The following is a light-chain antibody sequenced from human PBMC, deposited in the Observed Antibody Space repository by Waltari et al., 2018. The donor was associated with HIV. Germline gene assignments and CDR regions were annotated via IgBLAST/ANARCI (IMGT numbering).Light chain of an antibody. CDR2: EVS. CDR3: SSLTQSATLAVL. CDR1: NSHIGYYNY. V-gene: IGLV2-14*01. Sequence: QFALTQPASVSGSPGQSITVSFTGTNSHIGYYNYVSWYQQHPGKAPKLIIYEVSTRPEGVSKRFSGDKSGNSASLTLSGLQAEDEADYCGSSLTQSATLAVLFGGGTKLTVL. J-gene: IGLJ3*02.